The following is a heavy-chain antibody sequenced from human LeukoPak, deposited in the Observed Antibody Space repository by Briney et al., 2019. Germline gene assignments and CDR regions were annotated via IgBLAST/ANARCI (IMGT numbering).Heavy chain of an antibody. Sequence: GRSLRLSCAASGFTFISYGMHWVRQAPGKGLEWVAFISYDGSNKYYADSVKGRFTISRDNSKNTLYLQMNSLRAEDTAVYYCAKDAGRSGYYYGMDVWGQGTTVTVSS. CDR1: GFTFISYG. V-gene: IGHV3-30*18. D-gene: IGHD3-10*01. J-gene: IGHJ6*02. CDR2: ISYDGSNK. CDR3: AKDAGRSGYYYGMDV.